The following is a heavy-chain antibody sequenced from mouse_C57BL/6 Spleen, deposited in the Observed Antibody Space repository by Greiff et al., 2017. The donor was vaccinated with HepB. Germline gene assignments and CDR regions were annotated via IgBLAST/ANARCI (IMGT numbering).Heavy chain of an antibody. J-gene: IGHJ2*01. CDR2: IYPGDGDT. V-gene: IGHV1-82*01. CDR1: GYAFSSSW. Sequence: QVQLQQSGPELVKPGASVKISCKASGYAFSSSWMNWVKQRPGKGLEWIGRIYPGDGDTNYNGKFKGKATLTADKSSSTAYMQLSSLTSEDSAVDFCARRWGLGGYFDYWGQGTTLTVSS. D-gene: IGHD1-1*02. CDR3: ARRWGLGGYFDY.